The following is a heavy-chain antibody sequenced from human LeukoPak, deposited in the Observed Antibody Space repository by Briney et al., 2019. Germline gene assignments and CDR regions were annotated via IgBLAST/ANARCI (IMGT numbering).Heavy chain of an antibody. Sequence: GRSLRLSCAASGFTFDDYAMHWVRQAPGKGLEWVSGISWNSGSIGYADSVKGRFTISRDNAKNSLYLQMNSLRAEDTALYYCAKDIGYYYDSSGYPGPFDYRGQGTLVTVSS. V-gene: IGHV3-9*01. CDR2: ISWNSGSI. CDR3: AKDIGYYYDSSGYPGPFDY. D-gene: IGHD3-22*01. J-gene: IGHJ4*02. CDR1: GFTFDDYA.